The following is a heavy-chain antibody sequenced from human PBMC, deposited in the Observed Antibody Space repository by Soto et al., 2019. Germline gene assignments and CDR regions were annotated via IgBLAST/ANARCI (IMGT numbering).Heavy chain of an antibody. CDR1: GFTFSSYG. V-gene: IGHV3-30*18. Sequence: QVQLVESGGGVVQPGRSLRLSCAASGFTFSSYGMHWVRQAPGKGLEWVAVISYDGSNKYYADSVKGRFTISRDNSKNTLYLQMHSLSAEVTAVYYCANGFGLVIMPKLGAFDIWGHGTMVTVSS. CDR2: ISYDGSNK. CDR3: ANGFGLVIMPKLGAFDI. D-gene: IGHD3-3*01. J-gene: IGHJ3*02.